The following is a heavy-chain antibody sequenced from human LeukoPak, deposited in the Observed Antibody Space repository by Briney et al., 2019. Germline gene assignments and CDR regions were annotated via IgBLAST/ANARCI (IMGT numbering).Heavy chain of an antibody. J-gene: IGHJ6*02. CDR3: ARGLWGRGVMDYYGMDV. CDR1: GFTFSSYA. Sequence: GESLRLSCAASGFTFSSYAMSWVRQAPGKGLEWVSYISSSGSTIYYADSVKGRFTISRDNAKNSLYLQMNSLRAEDTAVYYCARGLWGRGVMDYYGMDVWGQGTTVTVSS. V-gene: IGHV3-48*03. CDR2: ISSSGSTI. D-gene: IGHD3-10*01.